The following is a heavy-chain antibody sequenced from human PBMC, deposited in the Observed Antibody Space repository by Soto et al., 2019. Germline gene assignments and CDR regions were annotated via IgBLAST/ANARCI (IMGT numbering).Heavy chain of an antibody. V-gene: IGHV1-18*01. D-gene: IGHD3-10*01. CDR3: SRGVGSGSYYHQYNWFDP. CDR2: INVYNGNT. CDR1: GYTFTNYG. J-gene: IGHJ5*02. Sequence: QVQLVQSGGEVKKPGASVKVSCKASGYTFTNYGISWVRQAPGQGLEWMGWINVYNGNTKYAQKVQGRVTMTTDTSTSTAYRELRIMRSDDTAVYYCSRGVGSGSYYHQYNWFDPCGEGTLVTVSS.